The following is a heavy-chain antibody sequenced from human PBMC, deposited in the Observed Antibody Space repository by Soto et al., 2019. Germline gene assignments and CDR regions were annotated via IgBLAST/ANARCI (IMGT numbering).Heavy chain of an antibody. Sequence: ASVKVSCKASGGTFSSYAISWVRQAPGQGLEWMGGIIPIFGTANYAQKFQGRVTITADKSTSTAYMELSSLRSEDTAVYYCASSYDFWSGSSDYWGQGTLVTAPQ. V-gene: IGHV1-69*06. J-gene: IGHJ4*02. CDR3: ASSYDFWSGSSDY. CDR2: IIPIFGTA. D-gene: IGHD3-3*01. CDR1: GGTFSSYA.